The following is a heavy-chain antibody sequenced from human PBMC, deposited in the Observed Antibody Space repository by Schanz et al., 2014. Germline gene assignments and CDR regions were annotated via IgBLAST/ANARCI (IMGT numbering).Heavy chain of an antibody. V-gene: IGHV3-48*01. CDR2: IATSSSTR. D-gene: IGHD1-1*01. Sequence: EADLVESGGGLIQRGESLRLSCSASGFSFSSYSMNWVRQVPGKGLEWLSYIATSSSTRHYADSVKGRVTISRDNAKNSVSLQMRRLRVEDTAVYYCARAHGNNWYGKGLDYWGQGTQVTVSS. J-gene: IGHJ4*02. CDR1: GFSFSSYS. CDR3: ARAHGNNWYGKGLDY.